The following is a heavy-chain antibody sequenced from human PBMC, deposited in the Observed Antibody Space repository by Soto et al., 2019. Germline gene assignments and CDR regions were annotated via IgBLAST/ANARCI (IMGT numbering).Heavy chain of an antibody. CDR3: AKDRATIFGVVWKYGMDV. Sequence: EGQLLECGGGLVQPGGSLRLSCVASGFTFRSYAMAWVRQAPGKGLEWVSGISESGGKTNYAESVRGRFSISRDNSRNTLSLLMNNVTAEDTAIYYCAKDRATIFGVVWKYGMDVWGQGTTVSVSS. J-gene: IGHJ6*02. D-gene: IGHD3-3*01. V-gene: IGHV3-23*01. CDR1: GFTFRSYA. CDR2: ISESGGKT.